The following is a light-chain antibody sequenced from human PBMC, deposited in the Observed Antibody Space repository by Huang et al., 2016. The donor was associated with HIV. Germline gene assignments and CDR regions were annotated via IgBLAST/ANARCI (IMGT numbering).Light chain of an antibody. CDR1: QSLLHSDGKTY. CDR2: EIS. J-gene: IGKJ5*01. CDR3: MQSVQLPLT. Sequence: DIVMTQTPLSLSVAPGQAALISCISSQSLLHSDGKTYLYWYLQKPGQPPQPLLYEISKHFSGVPARFSGSGSGARFTLRISRVVPEDIGTYYCMQSVQLPLTFGQGTRLEI. V-gene: IGKV2D-29*01.